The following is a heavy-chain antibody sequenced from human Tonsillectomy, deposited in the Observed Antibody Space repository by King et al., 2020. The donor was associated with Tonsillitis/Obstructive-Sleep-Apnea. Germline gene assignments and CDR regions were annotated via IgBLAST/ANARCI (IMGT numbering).Heavy chain of an antibody. CDR3: ATSPISPSRPFDH. V-gene: IGHV3-66*01. CDR1: GFSVSTNY. Sequence: VHLVESGGGLVQPGGSLRLSCAASGFSVSTNYMSWVRQAPGKGLEWVSTIYSDGGGGDTFYADSVTDRFTISRDSSRNTLYLEMTGLRPEDTAVFYCATSPISPSRPFDHWGQGTLVTVSS. J-gene: IGHJ4*02. CDR2: IYSDGGGGDT. D-gene: IGHD2-2*01.